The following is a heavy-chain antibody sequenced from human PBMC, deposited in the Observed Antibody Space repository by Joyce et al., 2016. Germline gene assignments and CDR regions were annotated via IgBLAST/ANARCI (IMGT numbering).Heavy chain of an antibody. J-gene: IGHJ4*02. D-gene: IGHD1-14*01. CDR3: AKDPERGIDY. CDR1: GFTLTSYA. V-gene: IGHV3-23*01. Sequence: EVHLLESGGGLVQPGGSLGLSCAASGFTLTSYAVSWVRQAPGKGLEWVSGISGSGGHTYYADSVKGRFTISRDNSKSTLYLQMNSLRAEDTAVYYCAKDPERGIDYWGQGTLVTVSS. CDR2: ISGSGGHT.